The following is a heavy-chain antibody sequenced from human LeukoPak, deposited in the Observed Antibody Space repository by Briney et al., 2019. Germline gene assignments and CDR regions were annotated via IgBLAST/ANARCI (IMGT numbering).Heavy chain of an antibody. D-gene: IGHD3-3*01. CDR1: GFTFSSCA. CDR2: ISGSGGST. V-gene: IGHV3-23*01. CDR3: AKDILRFLEWLLYFDY. Sequence: PGGSLGLSCAASGFTFSSCAMSWVRQAPGKGLEWVSAISGSGGSTYYADSVKGRFTISRDNSKNTLYLQMNSLRAEDTAVYYCAKDILRFLEWLLYFDYWGQGTLVTVSS. J-gene: IGHJ4*02.